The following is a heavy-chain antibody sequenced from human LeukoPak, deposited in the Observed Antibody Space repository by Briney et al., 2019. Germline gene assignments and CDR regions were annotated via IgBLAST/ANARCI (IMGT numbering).Heavy chain of an antibody. CDR2: ISAYNGNT. J-gene: IGHJ3*02. Sequence: ASVKVSCKASGYTFTSYGISWVQQAPGQGLEWMGWISAYNGNTNYAQKLQGRVTMTTDTSTSTAYMELRSLRSDDTAVYYCARGFWLQWGELGAFDIWGQGTMVTVSS. CDR3: ARGFWLQWGELGAFDI. V-gene: IGHV1-18*01. D-gene: IGHD5-24*01. CDR1: GYTFTSYG.